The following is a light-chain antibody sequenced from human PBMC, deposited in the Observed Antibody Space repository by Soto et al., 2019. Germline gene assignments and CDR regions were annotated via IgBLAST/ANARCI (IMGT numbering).Light chain of an antibody. CDR1: QSVSSSY. CDR2: GAS. J-gene: IGKJ5*01. CDR3: QQYGSSPNT. V-gene: IGKV3-20*01. Sequence: EIVLTQSPGTLSLSPGQRATLSCRASQSVSSSYLAWYQQKPGQAPRLLIYGASGRATGIPDRFSGGGSGTDFTLTISRLEPEAFAVYYCQQYGSSPNTFGQGTRLEIK.